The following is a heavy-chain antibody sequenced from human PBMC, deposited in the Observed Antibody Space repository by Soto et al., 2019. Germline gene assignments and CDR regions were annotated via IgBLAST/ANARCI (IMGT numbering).Heavy chain of an antibody. CDR2: ISGSGGST. J-gene: IGHJ6*02. D-gene: IGHD2-2*01. CDR1: GFTFSSYA. CDR3: AKLSRDQLTYYYYGMDV. Sequence: GGSLRLSCAASGFTFSSYAMSWVRQAPGKGLEWVSAISGSGGSTYYADSVEGRFTISRDNSKNTLYLQTNSLRAEDTAVYYCAKLSRDQLTYYYYGMDVWGQGTTVTVSS. V-gene: IGHV3-23*01.